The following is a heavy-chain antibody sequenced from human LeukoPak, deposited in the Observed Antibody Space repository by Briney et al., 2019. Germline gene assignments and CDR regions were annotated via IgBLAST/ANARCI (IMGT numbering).Heavy chain of an antibody. J-gene: IGHJ2*01. CDR3: ARDARNCYDSSGYYLSFDL. Sequence: SETLSLTCTVSGRSIRSYYWSWLRQSPGKGLEWLGYIYYSGSTNYNPSLKSRVTISVDTSKNQFSLKLSSVTAADTAVYYCARDARNCYDSSGYYLSFDLWGRGTLVTVSS. V-gene: IGHV4-59*01. D-gene: IGHD3-22*01. CDR1: GRSIRSYY. CDR2: IYYSGST.